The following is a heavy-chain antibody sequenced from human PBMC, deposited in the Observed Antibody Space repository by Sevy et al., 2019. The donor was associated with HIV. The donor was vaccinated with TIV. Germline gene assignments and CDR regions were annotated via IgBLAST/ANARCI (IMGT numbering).Heavy chain of an antibody. CDR2: ISFDGYTK. CDR1: GFSFRNFG. J-gene: IGHJ6*02. CDR3: AERGGHDTSGYVSYYYYGMDV. V-gene: IGHV3-30*18. D-gene: IGHD3-22*01. Sequence: GGSLRLSCAASGFSFRNFGMHWVRQAPGKGLEWLALISFDGYTKYYGDSVKGRFTISRDNSKNTLYLQMNSLRVEDTAVYYCAERGGHDTSGYVSYYYYGMDVWGQGTTVTVSS.